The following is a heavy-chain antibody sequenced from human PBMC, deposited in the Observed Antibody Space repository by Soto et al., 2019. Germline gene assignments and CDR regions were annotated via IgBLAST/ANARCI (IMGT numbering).Heavy chain of an antibody. D-gene: IGHD3-22*01. V-gene: IGHV4-59*01. Sequence: PSETLSLTCSVSGASISSYYYTWIRQTPEKELKWIGYIYLGGSINYNPSFKSRVIISVDTSKNQFSVRLSSVTAADTAVYYCARVAWNYDSSGYYFFNWFDPWGQGTLVTVSS. CDR2: IYLGGSI. CDR3: ARVAWNYDSSGYYFFNWFDP. J-gene: IGHJ5*02. CDR1: GASISSYY.